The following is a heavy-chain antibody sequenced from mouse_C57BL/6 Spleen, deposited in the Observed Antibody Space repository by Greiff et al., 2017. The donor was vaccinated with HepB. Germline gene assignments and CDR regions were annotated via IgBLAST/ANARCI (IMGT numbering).Heavy chain of an antibody. CDR3: ARGDYGSSYWYFDV. Sequence: EVQLVESGGGLVQPGGSLSLSCAASGFTFTDYYMSWVRQPPGKALEWLGFIRNKANGYTTEYSASVKGRFTISRDNSQSILYLQMNALRAEDSATYYCARGDYGSSYWYFDVWGTGTTVTVSS. CDR1: GFTFTDYY. V-gene: IGHV7-3*01. J-gene: IGHJ1*03. CDR2: IRNKANGYTT. D-gene: IGHD1-1*01.